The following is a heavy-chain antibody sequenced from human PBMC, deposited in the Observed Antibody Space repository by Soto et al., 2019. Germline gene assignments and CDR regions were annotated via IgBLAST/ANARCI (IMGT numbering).Heavy chain of an antibody. CDR1: NDSLSSGDW. V-gene: IGHV4-4*02. D-gene: IGHD5-18*01. J-gene: IGHJ4*02. CDR3: ARARYKSTYYLDF. CDR2: IYHSGTT. Sequence: SETLSLTCAVSNDSLSSGDWWSWVRQSPGKGLEWIGEIYHSGTTDYSPSLKSRVTISVDKSKNQLSLKLDSVTAADTAVYYCARARYKSTYYLDFWGQGALVIVSS.